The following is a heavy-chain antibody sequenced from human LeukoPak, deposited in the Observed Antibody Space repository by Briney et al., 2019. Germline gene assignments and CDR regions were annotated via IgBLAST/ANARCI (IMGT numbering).Heavy chain of an antibody. CDR1: GFTFSGFW. D-gene: IGHD4-17*01. J-gene: IGHJ4*02. Sequence: GGSLRLSCAASGFTFSGFWMHWVRQTPGKGLVGVSRINSDGSSTNYADSVKGRFTISRDNAKNTLYLQMNSLRAEDMAVYYCARATRARGDYVNYWGQGTLVTVSS. V-gene: IGHV3-74*01. CDR2: INSDGSST. CDR3: ARATRARGDYVNY.